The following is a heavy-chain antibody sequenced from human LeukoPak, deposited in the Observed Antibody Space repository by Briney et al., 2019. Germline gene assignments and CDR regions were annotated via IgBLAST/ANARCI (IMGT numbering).Heavy chain of an antibody. CDR2: ISGYNGNT. J-gene: IGHJ6*03. Sequence: GASVKVSCKASGYTFTSYGVNWVRQAPGQGLEGMGWISGYNGNTDYAQKVQGRVTMTTDTSTSTAYMELRSLRSDDTAVYHCARDLGYYGSGSYARDYYYYMDVWGKGTTVTVSS. V-gene: IGHV1-18*01. CDR3: ARDLGYYGSGSYARDYYYYMDV. D-gene: IGHD3-10*01. CDR1: GYTFTSYG.